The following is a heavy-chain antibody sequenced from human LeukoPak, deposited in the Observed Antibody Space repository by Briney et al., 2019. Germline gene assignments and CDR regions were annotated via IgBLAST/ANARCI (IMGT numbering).Heavy chain of an antibody. CDR3: ARDGGGYNYYFDY. D-gene: IGHD5-12*01. V-gene: IGHV3-21*01. Sequence: PGGSLRLSCAASGFTFSSYSMNWVRQAPGKGLEWVSSISSSSSYIYYADSVKGRFTISRDNAKNSLYLQMNSLRAEDTAVYYCARDGGGYNYYFDYWGQGTLVTVSS. CDR1: GFTFSSYS. CDR2: ISSSSSYI. J-gene: IGHJ4*02.